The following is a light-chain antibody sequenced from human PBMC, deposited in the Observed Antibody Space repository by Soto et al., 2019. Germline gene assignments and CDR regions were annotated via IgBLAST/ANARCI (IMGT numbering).Light chain of an antibody. CDR3: QQYGSPGT. CDR2: GAS. J-gene: IGKJ1*01. Sequence: IVLTQSPGTLSLSPGERATLSCRASQSVSNNYLAWYQQKPGQAPRLLIYGASNRATGIPDRFSGIGSGTDFTLTISRMEPEDFAVYYCQQYGSPGTFGQGTKVDIK. V-gene: IGKV3-20*01. CDR1: QSVSNNY.